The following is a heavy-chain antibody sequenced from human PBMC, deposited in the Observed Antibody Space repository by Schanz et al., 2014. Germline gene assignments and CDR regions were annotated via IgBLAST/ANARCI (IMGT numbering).Heavy chain of an antibody. D-gene: IGHD3-16*02. Sequence: EVQVVESGGGVVQPGGSLRLSCATSGFTFSTYAMSWVRQAPGKGLEWVSGISGSGVITYYEDSVKGRFTISRDNSKNTLYLQMNSLRAEDTAIYYCAKYRYSVFDFDYWGQGTLVTVSS. CDR1: GFTFSTYA. J-gene: IGHJ4*02. CDR2: ISGSGVIT. V-gene: IGHV3-23*04. CDR3: AKYRYSVFDFDY.